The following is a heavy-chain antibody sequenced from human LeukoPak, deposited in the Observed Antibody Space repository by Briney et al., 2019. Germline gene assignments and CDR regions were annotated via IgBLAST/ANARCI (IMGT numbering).Heavy chain of an antibody. D-gene: IGHD2-15*01. CDR2: IYHSGST. J-gene: IGHJ5*02. CDR1: GGSISSSNW. CDR3: ARDKDTVGPSRSLNP. Sequence: SGTLSLTCAVSGGSISSSNWWSWVRQPPGKGLEWIGEIYHSGSTNYNPSLKSRVTISVDKSKNQFSLKLSSVTAADTAVYYCARDKDTVGPSRSLNPWGQGTLVTVSS. V-gene: IGHV4-4*02.